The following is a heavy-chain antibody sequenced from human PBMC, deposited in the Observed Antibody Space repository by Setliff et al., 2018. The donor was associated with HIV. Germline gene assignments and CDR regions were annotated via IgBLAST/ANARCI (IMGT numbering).Heavy chain of an antibody. D-gene: IGHD2-21*02. CDR1: GGSISSGAYY. V-gene: IGHV4-31*03. CDR2: IYYSGST. J-gene: IGHJ6*02. Sequence: SETLSLTCTLSGGSISSGAYYWTWIRQHPGKGLEWIGYIYYSGSTYYNPSLKSRLTISLDTSSNQFSLRLSPVTAADTAVYYCTRDRSDFHYHGMDVWGQGTTVTVSS. CDR3: TRDRSDFHYHGMDV.